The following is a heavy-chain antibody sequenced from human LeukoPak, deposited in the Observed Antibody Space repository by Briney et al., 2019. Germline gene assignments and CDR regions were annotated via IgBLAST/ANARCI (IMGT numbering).Heavy chain of an antibody. V-gene: IGHV4-38-2*01. CDR1: GYSISSGYY. J-gene: IGHJ6*03. CDR3: ARTNGAYYYMDV. CDR2: IYHSGST. Sequence: SETLSLTCAVSGYSISSGYYWGWIRQPPGKGLEWIGSIYHSGSTYYNPSLKSRVTISVDTSKNQFSLKLSSVTAADTAVYYCARTNGAYYYMDVWGKGTTVTISS. D-gene: IGHD2-8*01.